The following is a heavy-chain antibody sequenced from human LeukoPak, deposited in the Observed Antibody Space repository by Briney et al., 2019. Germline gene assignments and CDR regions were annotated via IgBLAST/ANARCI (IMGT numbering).Heavy chain of an antibody. D-gene: IGHD3-22*01. CDR1: GGTSSSYA. V-gene: IGHV1-69*13. J-gene: IGHJ4*02. CDR3: ATYYYDSSGYYRKFDY. CDR2: IIPIFGTA. Sequence: SVKVSCKASGGTSSSYAISWVRQAPGQGLEWMGGIIPIFGTANYAQKFQGRVTITADESTSTAYMELSSLRSEDTAVYYCATYYYDSSGYYRKFDYWGQGTLVTVSS.